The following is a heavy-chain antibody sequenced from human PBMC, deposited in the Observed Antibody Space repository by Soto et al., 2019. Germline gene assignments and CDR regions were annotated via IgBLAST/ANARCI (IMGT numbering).Heavy chain of an antibody. CDR3: ARDQNYDFWSGYSWFDP. V-gene: IGHV4-31*03. CDR1: GGSISSGGYY. Sequence: SETLSLTCTVSGGSISSGGYYWSWIRQHPGKGLEWIGYIYYSGSTYYNPSLKSRVTISVDTSKNQFSLKLSSVTAADTAVYYCARDQNYDFWSGYSWFDPWGQGTLVTVS. D-gene: IGHD3-3*01. J-gene: IGHJ5*02. CDR2: IYYSGST.